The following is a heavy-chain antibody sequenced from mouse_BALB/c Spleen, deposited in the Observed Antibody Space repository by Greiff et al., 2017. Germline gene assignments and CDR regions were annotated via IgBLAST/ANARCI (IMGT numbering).Heavy chain of an antibody. D-gene: IGHD1-1*01. CDR1: GFDFSRYW. V-gene: IGHV4-1*02. CDR3: ARPRGSSYVVFDY. Sequence: EVKLMESGGGLVQPGGSLKLSCAASGFDFSRYWMSWVRQAPGKGLGWIGEINPDSSTINYTPSLKDKFIISRDNAKNTLYLQMSKVRSEDTALYYCARPRGSSYVVFDYWGQGTTLTVSS. CDR2: INPDSSTI. J-gene: IGHJ2*01.